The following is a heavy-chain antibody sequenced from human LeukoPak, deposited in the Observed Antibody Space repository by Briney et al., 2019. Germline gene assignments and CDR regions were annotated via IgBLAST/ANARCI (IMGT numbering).Heavy chain of an antibody. D-gene: IGHD3-3*01. CDR3: ARGADYDFWSGSY. CDR1: GYTFTSYY. V-gene: IGHV1-69*13. Sequence: GASVKVSCKASGYTFTSYYMHWVRQAPGQGLEWMGGIIPIFGTANYAQKFQGRVTITADESTSTAYMELSSLRSEDTAVYYCARGADYDFWSGSYWGQGTLVTVSS. CDR2: IIPIFGTA. J-gene: IGHJ4*02.